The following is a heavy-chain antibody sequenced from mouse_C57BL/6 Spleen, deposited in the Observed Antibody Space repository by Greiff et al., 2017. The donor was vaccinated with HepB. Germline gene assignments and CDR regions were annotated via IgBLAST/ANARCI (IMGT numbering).Heavy chain of an antibody. CDR1: GYTFTDYY. Sequence: EVQLQQSGPVLVKPGASVKMSCKASGYTFTDYYMNWVKQSHGKSLEWIGVINPYNGGTSYNQKFKGKATLTVDKSSSTAYMELNSLTSEDSAVYYCASGVTNLFDYWGQGTTLTVSS. D-gene: IGHD2-1*01. CDR2: INPYNGGT. J-gene: IGHJ2*01. V-gene: IGHV1-19*01. CDR3: ASGVTNLFDY.